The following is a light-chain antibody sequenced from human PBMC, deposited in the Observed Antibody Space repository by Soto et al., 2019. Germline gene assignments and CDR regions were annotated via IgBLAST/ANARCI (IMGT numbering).Light chain of an antibody. V-gene: IGLV3-21*02. J-gene: IGLJ3*02. CDR3: QVWDSSSAS. CDR2: DDS. CDR1: NIGGKS. Sequence: SYELTQSPSVSVAPGQTASITCGGDNIGGKSVYWYQQRPGQAPVLVVSDDSDRPSGIPERFSGSNSGDTATLTISRVEGGDEADCYCQVWDSSSASFGGGTKVTVL.